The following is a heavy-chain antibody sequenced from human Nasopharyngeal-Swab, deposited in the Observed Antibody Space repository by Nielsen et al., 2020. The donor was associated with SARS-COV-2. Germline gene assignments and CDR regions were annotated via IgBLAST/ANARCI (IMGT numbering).Heavy chain of an antibody. Sequence: SETLSLTCAVYGGSFSGYYWSWIRQPPGKGLEWIREVNHSGSTYYNPSLKSRVTISVDTSKNQFSLKLSSVTAADTAVYYCARGKNYVWGTYRYNGWFDPWGQGTLVTVSS. CDR1: GGSFSGYY. V-gene: IGHV4-34*01. J-gene: IGHJ5*02. CDR2: VNHSGST. CDR3: ARGKNYVWGTYRYNGWFDP. D-gene: IGHD3-16*02.